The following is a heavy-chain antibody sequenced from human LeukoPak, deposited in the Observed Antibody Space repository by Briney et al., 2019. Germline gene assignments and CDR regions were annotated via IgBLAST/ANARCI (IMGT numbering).Heavy chain of an antibody. D-gene: IGHD1-26*01. CDR2: IKSDGTA. CDR3: ARDGSYKLDY. Sequence: GXXLRLSCAASGLTFSSAWMHWVRHTPGKGLVWISRIKSDGTATYADSVRGRFTISRDNAKNTLYLQMNNLRADDTGIYYCARDGSYKLDYWGQGALVTVSS. V-gene: IGHV3-74*01. J-gene: IGHJ4*02. CDR1: GLTFSSAW.